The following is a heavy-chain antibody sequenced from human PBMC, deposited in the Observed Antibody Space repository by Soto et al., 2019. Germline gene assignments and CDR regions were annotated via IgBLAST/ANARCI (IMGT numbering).Heavy chain of an antibody. CDR3: ARDQLEGNWFDP. Sequence: SETLSLTCAVSGGSISSGGYSWNWIRQPPGKGLEWIGYIYHSGGTLYNPSLKSRVTISVDKSKNQFSLKLTSVTAADTAVYYCARDQLEGNWFDPWGQGTLVNSPQ. V-gene: IGHV4-30-2*01. J-gene: IGHJ5*02. D-gene: IGHD1-1*01. CDR1: GGSISSGGYS. CDR2: IYHSGGT.